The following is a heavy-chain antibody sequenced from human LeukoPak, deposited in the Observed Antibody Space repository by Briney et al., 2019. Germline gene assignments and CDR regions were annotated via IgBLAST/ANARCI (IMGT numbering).Heavy chain of an antibody. CDR1: GFTFSSFG. V-gene: IGHV3-48*02. CDR2: ISYSSSLT. D-gene: IGHD3-10*01. CDR3: AKVTRGGYGMDV. J-gene: IGHJ6*02. Sequence: GGSLRLSCAASGFTFSSFGMNWVRQAPGKGLEWVSYISYSSSLTDYADSVKGRFTISRDNAKNSLSLQLNSLRDEDTAVYFCAKVTRGGYGMDVWGQGTTVTVSS.